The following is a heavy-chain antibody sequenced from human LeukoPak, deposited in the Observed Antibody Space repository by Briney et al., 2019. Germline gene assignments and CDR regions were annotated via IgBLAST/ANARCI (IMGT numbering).Heavy chain of an antibody. Sequence: GGSLRLSCAAPGFIFDNYAIHWVRQAPGKGLEWVSLISGDGGSTFYADSVRGRFTTSRDNSKNTLYLQMGSQRTEDMAIYYCARGPDVVLVSHWSFFDYWGQGTLVTVSS. CDR1: GFIFDNYA. J-gene: IGHJ4*02. D-gene: IGHD2-8*02. CDR2: ISGDGGST. V-gene: IGHV3-43*02. CDR3: ARGPDVVLVSHWSFFDY.